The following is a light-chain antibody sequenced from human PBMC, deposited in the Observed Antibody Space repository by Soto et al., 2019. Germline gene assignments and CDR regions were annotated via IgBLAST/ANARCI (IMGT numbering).Light chain of an antibody. J-gene: IGLJ3*02. CDR2: DVT. Sequence: QSVLTQPASVSGSPGQSVTISCSGSSSDVGAYNYVSWYQRHPGKAPKLMIYDVTNRPSGVSNRFSGSKSGNTASLTISGLQAEDEADYCCSSYTSSSTVVFGGGTKVTVL. V-gene: IGLV2-14*01. CDR3: SSYTSSSTVV. CDR1: SSDVGAYNY.